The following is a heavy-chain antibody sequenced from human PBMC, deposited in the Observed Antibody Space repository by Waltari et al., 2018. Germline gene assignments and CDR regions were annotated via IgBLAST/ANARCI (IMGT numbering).Heavy chain of an antibody. J-gene: IGHJ4*02. Sequence: QVQLVESGGGVVQPGRSLRLSCAASGFTFSRYAMHWVRQAPGKGVELVAVISYDGSHKYYADAVKGRFTISRDSSKNTLFLQMNSLRVEDTAVYYCARDIAYHDSSGYYPYYFDYWGQGALVTVSS. V-gene: IGHV3-30-3*01. D-gene: IGHD3-22*01. CDR1: GFTFSRYA. CDR2: ISYDGSHK. CDR3: ARDIAYHDSSGYYPYYFDY.